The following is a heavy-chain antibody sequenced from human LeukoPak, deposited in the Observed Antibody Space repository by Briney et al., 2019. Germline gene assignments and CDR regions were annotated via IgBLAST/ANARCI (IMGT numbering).Heavy chain of an antibody. CDR3: TTETYYYGSGSYLRFDY. CDR1: GFTFSNAW. CDR2: IKSKTDGGTT. V-gene: IGHV3-15*01. J-gene: IGHJ4*02. Sequence: GGSLRLSCAASGFTFSNAWMSWVRQAPGKGLEWVGRIKSKTDGGTTDYAAPVKGRFTISRDDSKNTLYLQMNSLKTEDTAVYYCTTETYYYGSGSYLRFDYWAREPWSPSPQ. D-gene: IGHD3-10*01.